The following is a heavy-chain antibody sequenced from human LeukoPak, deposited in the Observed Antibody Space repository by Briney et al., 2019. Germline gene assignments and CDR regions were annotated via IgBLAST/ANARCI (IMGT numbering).Heavy chain of an antibody. CDR1: GFTVSSNY. Sequence: GGSLRLSCAASGFTVSSNYMSWVRQAPGKGLEWVSAISGYGGGTYYADSVKGRFTISRDNSKNTLYLQMNSLRAEDTAVYYCAKVGFSGYDYPFDYWGQGTLVTVSS. J-gene: IGHJ4*02. V-gene: IGHV3-23*01. D-gene: IGHD5-12*01. CDR3: AKVGFSGYDYPFDY. CDR2: ISGYGGGT.